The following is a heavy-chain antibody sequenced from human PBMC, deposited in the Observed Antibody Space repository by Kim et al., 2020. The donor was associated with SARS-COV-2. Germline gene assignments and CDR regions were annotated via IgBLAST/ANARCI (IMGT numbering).Heavy chain of an antibody. CDR1: GFTFSSYW. CDR2: IKQDGSEK. CDR3: TRDVFWSEYSSGPGDY. J-gene: IGHJ4*02. Sequence: GGSLRLSCAASGFTFSSYWMSWVRQAPGKGLEWVANIKQDGSEKYYVDSVKGRFTISSDNGKNSLYLQMNSLRTEDTAVYYCTRDVFWSEYSSGPGDYWGPGTLVTVSS. V-gene: IGHV3-7*01. D-gene: IGHD3-3*01.